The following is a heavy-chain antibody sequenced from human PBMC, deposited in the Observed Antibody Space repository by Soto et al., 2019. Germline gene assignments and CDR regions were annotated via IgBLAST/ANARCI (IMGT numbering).Heavy chain of an antibody. CDR1: GYAFTTYG. CDR2: ISAHNGNT. V-gene: IGHV1-18*01. Sequence: QVHLVQSGAEVKKPGASVKVSCKGSGYAFTTYGITGVRQAPGQGLEWMGWISAHNGNTNYAQKLQGRVTVTRDTSTSTAYMELRSLRSDDTAVYYCARGTYGDYWGQGDLVTVSS. CDR3: ARGTYGDY. J-gene: IGHJ4*02. D-gene: IGHD4-17*01.